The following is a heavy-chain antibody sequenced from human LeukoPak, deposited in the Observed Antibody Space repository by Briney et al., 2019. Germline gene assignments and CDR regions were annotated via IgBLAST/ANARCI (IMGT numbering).Heavy chain of an antibody. CDR1: GGSISSYY. D-gene: IGHD6-13*01. CDR3: ARRPGIAAAYYFDY. CDR2: IYYSGST. Sequence: PSETLSLTCTVSGGSISSYYWSWIRQPPGKGLEWIGYIYYSGSTNYNPSLKSRVTISVDTSKNQFSLKLSSVTAADTAVYYCARRPGIAAAYYFDYWGQGTLVTVSS. V-gene: IGHV4-59*12. J-gene: IGHJ4*02.